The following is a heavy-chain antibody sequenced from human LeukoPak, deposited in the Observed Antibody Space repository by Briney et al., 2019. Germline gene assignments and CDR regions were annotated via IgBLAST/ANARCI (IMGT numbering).Heavy chain of an antibody. J-gene: IGHJ4*02. D-gene: IGHD3-10*01. Sequence: GASVKVSCKASGCTFTGYYMHWVRQAPGQGLEWMGWINPNSGGTNYAQKFQGRVTMTGDTSISTADMELSRLRSDDTAVYYCAGMVRGTGGYWGQGTLVTVSS. CDR3: AGMVRGTGGY. V-gene: IGHV1-2*02. CDR1: GCTFTGYY. CDR2: INPNSGGT.